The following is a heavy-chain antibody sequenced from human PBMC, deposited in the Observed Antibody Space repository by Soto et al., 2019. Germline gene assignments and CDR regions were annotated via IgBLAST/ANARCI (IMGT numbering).Heavy chain of an antibody. J-gene: IGHJ3*02. CDR1: GFTFSSYW. D-gene: IGHD1-1*01. CDR3: ARDRSGDGTAFDI. CDR2: IKQDGSEK. Sequence: GGSLRLSCAASGFTFSSYWMSWVRQAPGKGLEWVANIKQDGSEKYYVDSVKGRFTISRDNAKNSLYLQMNSLRAEDTAVYYCARDRSGDGTAFDIWGQGTMVTVSS. V-gene: IGHV3-7*01.